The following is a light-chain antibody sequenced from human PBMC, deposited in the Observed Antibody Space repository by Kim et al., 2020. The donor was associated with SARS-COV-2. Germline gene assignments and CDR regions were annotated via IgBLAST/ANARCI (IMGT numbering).Light chain of an antibody. CDR2: GAS. CDR3: QQYGSSPLT. Sequence: SPGESATLSCRTSQSVSSTYFAWYQQRPGQAPRLLIYGASSRATDIPNRFSGSGSGTDFTLTISGLEPEDFAVYYCQQYGSSPLTFGGGTKVDIK. CDR1: QSVSSTY. V-gene: IGKV3-20*01. J-gene: IGKJ4*01.